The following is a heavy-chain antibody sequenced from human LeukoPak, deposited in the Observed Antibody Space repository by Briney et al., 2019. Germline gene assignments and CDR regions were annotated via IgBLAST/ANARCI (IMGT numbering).Heavy chain of an antibody. J-gene: IGHJ4*02. CDR2: IKQDGREI. CDR3: ARGVVFDY. V-gene: IGHV3-7*01. CDR1: GFTFSYYW. Sequence: PGGSLRLSCEASGFTFSYYWMNWVRQAPGKGLEWVANIKQDGREIYYADSVKGRFSISRDNAQTSLYLQMNSLRAEDTAVYYCARGVVFDYWGQGTLVSVSS. D-gene: IGHD2-21*01.